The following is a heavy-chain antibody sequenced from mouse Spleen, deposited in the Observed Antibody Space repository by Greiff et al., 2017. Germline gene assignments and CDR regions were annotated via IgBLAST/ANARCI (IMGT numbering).Heavy chain of an antibody. CDR1: GYAFSSSW. Sequence: QVQLQQSGPELVKPGASVKISCKASGYAFSSSWMNWVKQRPGKGLEWIGRIYPGDGDTNYNGKFKGKATLTADKSSSTAYMQLSSLTSEDSAVYFCARLNDYDEGAWFAYWGQGTLVTVSA. CDR2: IYPGDGDT. CDR3: ARLNDYDEGAWFAY. V-gene: IGHV1-82*01. J-gene: IGHJ3*01. D-gene: IGHD2-4*01.